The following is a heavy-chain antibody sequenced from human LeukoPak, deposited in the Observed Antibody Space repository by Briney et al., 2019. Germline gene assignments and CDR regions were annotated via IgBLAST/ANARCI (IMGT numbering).Heavy chain of an antibody. J-gene: IGHJ5*02. Sequence: PSETLSLTCTVSGGSISSYYWSWIRQPPGKGLEWIGSIYYSGSTYYNPSLKSRVTISVDTSKNQFSLKLSSVTAADTAVYYCARLTRRHWFDPWGQGTLVTVSS. V-gene: IGHV4-59*01. CDR3: ARLTRRHWFDP. CDR1: GGSISSYY. CDR2: IYYSGST.